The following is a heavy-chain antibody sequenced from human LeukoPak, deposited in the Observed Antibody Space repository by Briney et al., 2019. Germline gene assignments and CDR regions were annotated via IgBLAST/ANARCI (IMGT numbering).Heavy chain of an antibody. J-gene: IGHJ4*02. D-gene: IGHD6-13*01. V-gene: IGHV3-23*01. CDR3: AKDGLAAAAY. CDR2: ISGSGGST. CDR1: GFTFSSYA. Sequence: PSGGSLRLSCAASGFTFSSYAMSWVRQAPGKGLEWVSAISGSGGSTYYADSVKGRFTISRDNSKNTPYPQMNSLRAEDTAVYYCAKDGLAAAAYWGQGTLVTVSS.